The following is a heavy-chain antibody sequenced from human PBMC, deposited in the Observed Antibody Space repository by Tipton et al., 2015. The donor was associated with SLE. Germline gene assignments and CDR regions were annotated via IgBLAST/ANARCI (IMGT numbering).Heavy chain of an antibody. CDR2: ISGSGCST. D-gene: IGHD6-13*01. CDR3: AKRASGAAAGTSDY. CDR1: GFTFSSYA. V-gene: IGHV3-23*01. J-gene: IGHJ4*02. Sequence: LRLSCAASGFTFSSYAMSWVRQAPGKGLEWVSAISGSGCSTYYADSVKGRFTISRDNSKNTLYLQMNSLRAEDPAVYYCAKRASGAAAGTSDYWGQGTLVTVPS.